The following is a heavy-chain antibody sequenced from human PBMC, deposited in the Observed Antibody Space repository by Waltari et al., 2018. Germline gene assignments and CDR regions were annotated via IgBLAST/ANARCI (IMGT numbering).Heavy chain of an antibody. D-gene: IGHD2-15*01. CDR3: ARERMVAAMWNADWFDP. J-gene: IGHJ5*02. Sequence: EVQLVESGGGLVQPGGSLRLSCAASGFTFSSYSMNWVRQAPGKGLEWVSYISISSSTIYYADSVKVRFTISRDNAKNSLYLQMNSLRAEDTAVYYCARERMVAAMWNADWFDPWGQGTLVTVSS. CDR2: ISISSSTI. CDR1: GFTFSSYS. V-gene: IGHV3-48*04.